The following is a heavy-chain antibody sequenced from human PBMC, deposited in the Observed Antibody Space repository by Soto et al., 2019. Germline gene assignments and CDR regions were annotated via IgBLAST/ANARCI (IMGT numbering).Heavy chain of an antibody. CDR3: ASHPGGY. CDR2: ISSSSSTI. CDR1: GFTFSSYS. V-gene: IGHV3-48*01. D-gene: IGHD1-1*01. J-gene: IGHJ4*02. Sequence: EVQLVESGGGLVQPGGSLRLSCAASGFTFSSYSMNWVRQAPGKGLEWVSYISSSSSTIYYADSVKGRFTISRDNAKNTLYLEMNGLRVEDTAVYYWASHPGGYWGQGTLVTVS.